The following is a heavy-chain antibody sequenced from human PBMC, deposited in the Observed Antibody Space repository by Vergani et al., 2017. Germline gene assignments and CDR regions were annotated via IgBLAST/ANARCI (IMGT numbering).Heavy chain of an antibody. CDR2: INPSGGST. V-gene: IGHV1-46*03. J-gene: IGHJ6*03. CDR3: ARDGAKLYYMDV. CDR1: GATFRSNT. Sequence: QVQLVQSGAEVKKPGSSVKVSCKASGATFRSNTISWVRQVPGQGLEWMGIINPSGGSTSYAQKFQGRVTMTRDTSTSTVYMELSSLRSEDTAVYYCARDGAKLYYMDVWGKGTTVTVSS. D-gene: IGHD1-7*01.